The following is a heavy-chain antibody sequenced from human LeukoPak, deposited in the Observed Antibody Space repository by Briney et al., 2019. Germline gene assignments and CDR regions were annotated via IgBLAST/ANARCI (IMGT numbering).Heavy chain of an antibody. CDR2: ISYDGSNK. V-gene: IGHV3-30*18. J-gene: IGHJ4*02. CDR3: AKDLGMYGGLYYFDY. Sequence: PGRSLRLSCAASGFTFSSYGMHWVRQAPGKGLEWVAVISYDGSNKYYADSVKGRFAISRDNSKNTLYLQMNSLRAEDTAVYYCAKDLGMYGGLYYFDYWGQGTLVTVSS. D-gene: IGHD3-16*01. CDR1: GFTFSSYG.